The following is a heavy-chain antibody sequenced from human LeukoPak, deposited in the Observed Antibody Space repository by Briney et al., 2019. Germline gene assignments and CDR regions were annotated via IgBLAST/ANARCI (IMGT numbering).Heavy chain of an antibody. CDR2: INPNSGGT. V-gene: IGHV1-2*02. CDR3: ARQAQDIVGATASHFDY. CDR1: GYTFTGYY. Sequence: GASVKVSCKASGYTFTGYYMHWVRQAPGQGLEWMGWINPNSGGTNYAQKFQGRVTMTRDTSISTAYMELSRLRSDDTAVYYCARQAQDIVGATASHFDYWGQGTLVTVSS. J-gene: IGHJ4*02. D-gene: IGHD1-26*01.